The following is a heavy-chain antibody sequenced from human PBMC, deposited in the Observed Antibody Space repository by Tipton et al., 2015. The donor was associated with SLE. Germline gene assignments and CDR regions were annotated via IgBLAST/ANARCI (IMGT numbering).Heavy chain of an antibody. V-gene: IGHV4-61*02. CDR3: ARDRHLDAFDI. J-gene: IGHJ3*02. CDR2: IYTSGST. Sequence: TLSLTCTVSGGSISSGSSYWSWIRQPAGKGLEWIGRIYTSGSTNYNPSLKSRVTISVDTSKNQFSLKLSSVTAADTAVYYCARDRHLDAFDIWGQGTMVTVSS. CDR1: GGSISSGSSY.